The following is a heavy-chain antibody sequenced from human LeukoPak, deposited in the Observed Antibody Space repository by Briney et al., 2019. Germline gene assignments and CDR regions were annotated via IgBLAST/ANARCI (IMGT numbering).Heavy chain of an antibody. Sequence: GGSVRLSCAASGFTFCNYAMHWVRQAPGKGLEWVAVVSYDGSNKYYADSVKGRFTISRDNSKNTLYLQMNSLRAEDAAIYYCATIGDRRTGELYRIDYWGQGTLVTVSS. V-gene: IGHV3-30-3*01. CDR2: VSYDGSNK. D-gene: IGHD7-27*01. J-gene: IGHJ4*02. CDR1: GFTFCNYA. CDR3: ATIGDRRTGELYRIDY.